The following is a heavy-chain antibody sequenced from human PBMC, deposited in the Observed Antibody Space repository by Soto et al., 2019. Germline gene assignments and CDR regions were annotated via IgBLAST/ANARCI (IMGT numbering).Heavy chain of an antibody. CDR2: IIPIFGTA. CDR3: AKSTTVVIWNYFDY. J-gene: IGHJ4*02. CDR1: GGTFSSYA. V-gene: IGHV1-69*13. D-gene: IGHD4-17*01. Sequence: GASVKVSCKASGGTFSSYAISWVRQAPGQGLEWMGGIIPIFGTANYAQKFQGRVTITADESTSTAYMELSSLRSEDTAVYYCAKSTTVVIWNYFDYWGQGTLVTVSS.